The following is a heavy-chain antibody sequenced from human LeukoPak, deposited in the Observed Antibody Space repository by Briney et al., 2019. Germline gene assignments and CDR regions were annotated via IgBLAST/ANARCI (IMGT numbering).Heavy chain of an antibody. CDR1: GFTFSSYA. CDR2: VSGNGDAT. Sequence: GGSLRLSCAASGFTFSSYAMNWVRQAPGKGLECVLAVSGNGDATYYADSVKGRFTISRDNSKKTLYLQMNSLTAEDTAVYYCAKDLRSTYYYDTSGYLLWGQGTLVTVSS. J-gene: IGHJ4*02. V-gene: IGHV3-23*01. D-gene: IGHD3-22*01. CDR3: AKDLRSTYYYDTSGYLL.